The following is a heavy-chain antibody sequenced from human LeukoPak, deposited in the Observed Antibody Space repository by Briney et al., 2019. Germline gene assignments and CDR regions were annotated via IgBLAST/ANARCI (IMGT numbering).Heavy chain of an antibody. J-gene: IGHJ5*02. V-gene: IGHV1-18*01. CDR3: ARDPLVLGGKNWFDP. CDR2: ISAHNGNT. CDR1: GYTFTSYG. D-gene: IGHD6-6*01. Sequence: GASVKVSYKASGYTFTSYGISWVRQAPGQGLEWMGWISAHNGNTNYAQKLQGRVTMTTDTSTSTAYMELRSLRSDDTAVYYCARDPLVLGGKNWFDPWGQGTLVTVSS.